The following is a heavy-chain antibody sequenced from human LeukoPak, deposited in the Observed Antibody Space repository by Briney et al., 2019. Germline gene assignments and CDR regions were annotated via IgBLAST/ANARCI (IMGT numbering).Heavy chain of an antibody. CDR2: INPNSGAT. D-gene: IGHD1-26*01. Sequence: GASVKVSCKSSGYTFTGDYMHWVRQAPGQGLEWMGWINPNSGATDYAQKFQGRVIMTRDTSISTAYMELRSLRSDDTAVYYCARVSRSGWDDAFDIWGQGTMVTVSS. V-gene: IGHV1-2*02. CDR3: ARVSRSGWDDAFDI. CDR1: GYTFTGDY. J-gene: IGHJ3*02.